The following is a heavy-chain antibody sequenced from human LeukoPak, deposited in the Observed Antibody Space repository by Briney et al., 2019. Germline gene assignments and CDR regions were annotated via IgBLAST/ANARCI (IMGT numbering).Heavy chain of an antibody. CDR3: ARDLYYYGSGNYVPGFPDY. V-gene: IGHV3-48*03. CDR2: ISSDGNTI. Sequence: PGGSLRLSCAASGFTFSSYEMNWVRQAPGKGLQWVSYISSDGNTIYYADSVKGRFTISRDNAKNSLYLQMNSLRAEDTAVYYCARDLYYYGSGNYVPGFPDYWGQGTLVTVSS. J-gene: IGHJ4*02. CDR1: GFTFSSYE. D-gene: IGHD3-10*01.